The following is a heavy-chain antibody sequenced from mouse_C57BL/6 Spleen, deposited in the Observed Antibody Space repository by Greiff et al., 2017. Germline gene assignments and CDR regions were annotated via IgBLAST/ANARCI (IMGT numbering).Heavy chain of an antibody. CDR3: TFLPWFAY. CDR1: GFNIKDDY. CDR2: IDPENGDT. Sequence: VQLQQSGAELVRPGASVKLSCTASGFNIKDDYLHWVKLRPEQGLEWIGWIDPENGDTEYASKFQGKATITADTSSNTAYLQLSSLTSEDTAVYYCTFLPWFAYGGQGTLVTVSA. J-gene: IGHJ3*01. V-gene: IGHV14-4*01.